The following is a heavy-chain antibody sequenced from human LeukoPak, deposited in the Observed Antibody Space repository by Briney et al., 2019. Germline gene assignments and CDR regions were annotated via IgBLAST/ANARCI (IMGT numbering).Heavy chain of an antibody. CDR2: ISYDGSNK. D-gene: IGHD3-22*01. V-gene: IGHV3-30*09. CDR1: GFTFSSYA. CDR3: ARGMWLFGRSDY. J-gene: IGHJ4*02. Sequence: GGSLRLSCAASGFTFSSYAMHWVRQAPGKGLEWVAVISYDGSNKYYADSVKGRFAISRDNSKNTLYLQMNSLRAEDTAVYYCARGMWLFGRSDYWGQGTLVTVSS.